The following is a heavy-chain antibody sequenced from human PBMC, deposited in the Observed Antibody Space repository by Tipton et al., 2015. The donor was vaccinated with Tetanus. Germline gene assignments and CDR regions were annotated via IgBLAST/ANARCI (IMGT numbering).Heavy chain of an antibody. Sequence: TLSLTCTVSGGPISSGNYYWSWIRQPPGEGLEWIGYIYHSGTTYYNPSLKSRVTISVDTSKNQFSLNLTSVTAADTALFYCARVDSANDRIDHWGQGTPGSVSS. CDR1: GGPISSGNYY. D-gene: IGHD5-12*01. J-gene: IGHJ4*02. CDR2: IYHSGTT. CDR3: ARVDSANDRIDH. V-gene: IGHV4-30-4*01.